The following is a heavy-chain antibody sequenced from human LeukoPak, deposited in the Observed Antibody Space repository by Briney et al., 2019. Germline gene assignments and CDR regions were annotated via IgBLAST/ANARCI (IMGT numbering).Heavy chain of an antibody. V-gene: IGHV4-30-4*08. D-gene: IGHD6-6*01. CDR1: GGSISSGGYY. J-gene: IGHJ5*02. Sequence: PSETLSLTCTVSGGSISSGGYYWSWIRQHPGKGLEWIAYIYYSGSTYYNPSLKSRVTISVDTSKNQFSLKLSSVTAADTAVYYCARRVIAASDWFDPWGQGTLVTVSS. CDR3: ARRVIAASDWFDP. CDR2: IYYSGST.